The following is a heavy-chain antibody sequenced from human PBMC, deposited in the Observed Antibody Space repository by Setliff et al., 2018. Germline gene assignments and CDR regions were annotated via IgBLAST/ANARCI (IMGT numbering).Heavy chain of an antibody. Sequence: GASVKVSCKAFGYTFTNHYMHWVRQAPGQGLEWMGMINPGGGSTTYAQKFQGRVTMTRDTSTSTVYMELSSLRTEDTAVYYCARGYYDSYARYYVVGDYWGQGTPVTVSS. CDR1: GYTFTNHY. J-gene: IGHJ4*02. CDR2: INPGGGST. CDR3: ARGYYDSYARYYVVGDY. V-gene: IGHV1-46*01. D-gene: IGHD3-22*01.